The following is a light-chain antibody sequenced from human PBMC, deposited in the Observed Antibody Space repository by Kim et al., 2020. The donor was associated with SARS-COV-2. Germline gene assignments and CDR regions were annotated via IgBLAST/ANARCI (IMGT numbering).Light chain of an antibody. V-gene: IGKV3-11*01. Sequence: DIVLTQSPATLSLYPGERATLSCRASQSISSSLAWYQQKPGQAPRLLICDASNRATGIPARFSGSGSGTDFTLTISSLEPEDFAVYYCLQRSDWPLTFGGGTKVDIK. CDR2: DAS. CDR3: LQRSDWPLT. CDR1: QSISSS. J-gene: IGKJ4*01.